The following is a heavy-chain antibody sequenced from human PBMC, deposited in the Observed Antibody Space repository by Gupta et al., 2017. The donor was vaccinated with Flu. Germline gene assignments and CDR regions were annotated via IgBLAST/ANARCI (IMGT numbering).Heavy chain of an antibody. V-gene: IGHV1-2*02. D-gene: IGHD6-13*01. CDR1: GYTFTGYY. CDR2: INPNSGGT. Sequence: QVQLVQSGAEVKKPGASVKVSCKASGYTFTGYYMHWVRQAPGQGLGWMGWINPNSGGTNYAQKFQGRVTMTRDTSISTAYMELSRLRSDDTAVYYCARDSFRCLQLVCPQLYYYGMDVWGQGTTVTVSS. CDR3: ARDSFRCLQLVCPQLYYYGMDV. J-gene: IGHJ6*02.